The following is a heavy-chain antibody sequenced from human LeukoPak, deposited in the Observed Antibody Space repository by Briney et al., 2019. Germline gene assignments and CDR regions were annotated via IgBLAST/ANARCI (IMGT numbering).Heavy chain of an antibody. CDR3: ARGSFTDGPGGD. V-gene: IGHV5-51*01. Sequence: GESLKISCKGSGYSFTRDWIAWVRQLPGKGLEWMGLIYPGDSETKYTPSFEGQVTISADKSINTAYLEWSSLKTSDTARYYCARGSFTDGPGGDWGQGTLVTVSS. CDR2: IYPGDSET. J-gene: IGHJ1*01. D-gene: IGHD3-16*01. CDR1: GYSFTRDW.